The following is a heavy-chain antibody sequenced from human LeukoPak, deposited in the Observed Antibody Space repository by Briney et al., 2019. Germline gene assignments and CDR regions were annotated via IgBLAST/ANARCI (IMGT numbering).Heavy chain of an antibody. J-gene: IGHJ3*02. Sequence: GGSLRLSCAASGFTFSPYGMHWVRQAPGKGLEWVAAVWCDGSNKYYADSVKGRFTISRDNSKNTLYLQMNSLRADDTAVYYCAKGMIVVVISPLDAFDIWGQGTMVTVSS. D-gene: IGHD3-22*01. CDR1: GFTFSPYG. V-gene: IGHV3-33*06. CDR2: VWCDGSNK. CDR3: AKGMIVVVISPLDAFDI.